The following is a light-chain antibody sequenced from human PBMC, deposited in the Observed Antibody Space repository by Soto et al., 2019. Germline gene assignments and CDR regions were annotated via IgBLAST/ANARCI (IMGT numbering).Light chain of an antibody. V-gene: IGKV4-1*01. CDR3: QQYYSTPRT. CDR1: QSVLYSSTNKNY. J-gene: IGKJ1*01. CDR2: WAS. Sequence: IVLNQAPDSLAVSLVERATINCKSSQSVLYSSTNKNYLAWYQLKPGQPPKLLIYWASTRESGVPDRFSGSGSGTDFTLTISSLQAEDVAVYFCQQYYSTPRTFGQGSKVDI.